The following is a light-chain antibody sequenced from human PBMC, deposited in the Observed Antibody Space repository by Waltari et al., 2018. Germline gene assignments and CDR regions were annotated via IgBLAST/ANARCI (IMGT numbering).Light chain of an antibody. V-gene: IGLV2-14*01. CDR2: EVS. Sequence: QSALTQPASASGSPGQSITISCTGTSSDVGGYNYVSWYQQYPGKAPQLMIYEVSYPASGISYRFSGSKSGNTGTLTISGLQAEDEADYYCSSNTSTKTGVFGTGTKVNVL. CDR3: SSNTSTKTGV. CDR1: SSDVGGYNY. J-gene: IGLJ1*01.